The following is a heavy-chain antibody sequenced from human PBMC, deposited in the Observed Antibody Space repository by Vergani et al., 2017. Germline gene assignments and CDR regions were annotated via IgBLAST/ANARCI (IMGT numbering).Heavy chain of an antibody. CDR1: GFSLSTSGVG. CDR2: IYWNDDK. Sequence: QITLKESGPTLVKPTQTLTLTCTFSGFSLSTSGVGVGWIRQPPGKALEWLALIYWNDDKRYSPSLKSRLTITKDTSKNQVVLTMTNMDPVDTATYYCARLYYDFWSGPTWFDPWGQGTLVTVSS. CDR3: ARLYYDFWSGPTWFDP. D-gene: IGHD3-3*01. J-gene: IGHJ5*02. V-gene: IGHV2-5*01.